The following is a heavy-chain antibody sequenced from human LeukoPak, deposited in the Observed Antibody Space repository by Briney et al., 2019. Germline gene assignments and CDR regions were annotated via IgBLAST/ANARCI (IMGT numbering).Heavy chain of an antibody. V-gene: IGHV4-4*09. CDR2: IFSSGST. CDR3: ARLHSSSWYGGYFDY. CDR1: GGSISNYY. Sequence: PSETLSLTCTVSGGSISNYYWNWIRQPPGKGLEWIGDIFSSGSTYYNPSVKSRVTISVDTSKNQFSLKLSSVTAADMAVYYCARLHSSSWYGGYFDYWGQGALVTVSS. D-gene: IGHD6-13*01. J-gene: IGHJ4*02.